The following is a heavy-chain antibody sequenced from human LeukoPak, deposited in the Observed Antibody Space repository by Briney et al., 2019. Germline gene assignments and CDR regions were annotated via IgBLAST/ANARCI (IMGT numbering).Heavy chain of an antibody. J-gene: IGHJ4*02. CDR1: GFTVSSNY. V-gene: IGHV3-53*04. CDR2: IYSGGST. D-gene: IGHD6-13*01. CDR3: ARDILGYTTSWYRFDY. Sequence: PGGSLRLSCAASGFTVSSNYMSWVRQAPGKGLEWVSVIYSGGSTYYADSVKGRFTISRHNSKNTLYLQMNSLRAEDTAVYYCARDILGYTTSWYRFDYWGQGSQVTVSS.